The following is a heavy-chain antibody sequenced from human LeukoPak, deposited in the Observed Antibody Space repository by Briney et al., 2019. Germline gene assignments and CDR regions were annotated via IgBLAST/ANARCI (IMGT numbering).Heavy chain of an antibody. CDR2: INPNSGGT. V-gene: IGHV1-2*02. J-gene: IGHJ4*02. CDR1: GYTFTGYY. Sequence: ASVKVSCKASGYTFTGYYMHWVRQAPGQGLEWMGWINPNSGGTNYAQKFQGRVTMTRDTSISTAYMELSRLRSDDTAVYYCARLPDVDTAMPDYWGQGTLVTVSS. CDR3: ARLPDVDTAMPDY. D-gene: IGHD5-18*01.